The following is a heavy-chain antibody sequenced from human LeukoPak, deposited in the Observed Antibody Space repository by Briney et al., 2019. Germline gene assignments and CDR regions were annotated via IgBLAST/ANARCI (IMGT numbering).Heavy chain of an antibody. V-gene: IGHV4-34*01. J-gene: IGHJ6*02. D-gene: IGHD2-2*02. CDR2: INHSGST. Sequence: SETLSLTCAVYGGSLSGYYWSWIRQPPGKGLEWIGEINHSGSTNYKPSLKSRVTISVDTSKNQFSLKLSSVTAAATDVYYCARGNGVVVPAAIRYYYYGMDLWGQGTPVTVSS. CDR3: ARGNGVVVPAAIRYYYYGMDL. CDR1: GGSLSGYY.